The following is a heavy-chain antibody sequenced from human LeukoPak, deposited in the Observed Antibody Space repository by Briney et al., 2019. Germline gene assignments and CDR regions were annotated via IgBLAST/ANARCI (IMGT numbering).Heavy chain of an antibody. D-gene: IGHD1-1*01. CDR2: IYYSGST. CDR1: GGSISSHY. Sequence: SETLSLTCTVSGGSISSHYWSRIRQPPGKGLEWIGYIYYSGSTNYNPSLKSRVTISVDTSKNQFSLKLSSVTAADTAVYYCARGDGTFDYWGQGTLVTVSS. V-gene: IGHV4-59*11. CDR3: ARGDGTFDY. J-gene: IGHJ4*02.